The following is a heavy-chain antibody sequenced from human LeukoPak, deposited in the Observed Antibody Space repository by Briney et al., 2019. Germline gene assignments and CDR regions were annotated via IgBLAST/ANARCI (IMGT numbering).Heavy chain of an antibody. CDR1: GFTFSRYW. Sequence: PGGSLRLSCAASGFTFSRYWMSWVRQAPGKGLEWVANIKQDGSEKYYVDSVKGRFTISRDNAKNSLYLQMNSLRAEDTAVYYCARWNYDNGAYYLDYWGRGTLVTVSS. D-gene: IGHD3-22*01. CDR2: IKQDGSEK. CDR3: ARWNYDNGAYYLDY. J-gene: IGHJ4*02. V-gene: IGHV3-7*01.